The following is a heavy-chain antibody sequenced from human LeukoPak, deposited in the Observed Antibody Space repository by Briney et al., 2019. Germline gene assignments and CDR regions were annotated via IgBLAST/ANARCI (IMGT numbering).Heavy chain of an antibody. J-gene: IGHJ6*02. D-gene: IGHD3-22*01. CDR2: IYPGDSDT. CDR3: ARLQLHDSSGSFYYYYYYGMDV. V-gene: IGHV5-51*01. CDR1: GSSFTSYW. Sequence: GESLKISCKGSGSSFTSYWIGWVRPLPGKGLEWMGIIYPGDSDTRYSPSFQGQVTISADKSISTAYLQWSSLKASDTAMCYCARLQLHDSSGSFYYYYYYGMDVWGQGTTVTVSS.